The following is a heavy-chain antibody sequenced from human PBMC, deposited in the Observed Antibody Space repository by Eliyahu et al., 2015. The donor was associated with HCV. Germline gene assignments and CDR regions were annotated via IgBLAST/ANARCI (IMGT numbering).Heavy chain of an antibody. Sequence: QLHQVESGRGVVQPGXSLRLSCEASGFTFRSYGMHWVRQAPGKGLEWVARIYYDGSQTYYADSVKGRFTISRDNSKNTLYLEMNDLRADDTGVYYCASELVPAAKGGYHDFWGQGTLVTVSS. V-gene: IGHV3-33*01. CDR3: ASELVPAAKGGYHDF. CDR2: IYYDGSQT. CDR1: GFTFRSYG. J-gene: IGHJ4*02. D-gene: IGHD2-2*01.